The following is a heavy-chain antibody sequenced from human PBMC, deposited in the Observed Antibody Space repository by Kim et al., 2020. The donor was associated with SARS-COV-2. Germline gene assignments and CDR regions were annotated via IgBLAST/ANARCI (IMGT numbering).Heavy chain of an antibody. CDR3: ARDRYYYGSGAMRDY. J-gene: IGHJ4*02. D-gene: IGHD3-10*01. V-gene: IGHV1-18*04. CDR2: ISAYNGNT. Sequence: ASVKVSCKASGYTFTSYGISWVRQAPGQGLEWMGWISAYNGNTNYAQKLQGRVTMTTDTSTSTAYMELRSLRSDDTAVYYCARDRYYYGSGAMRDYWGQGTLVTVSS. CDR1: GYTFTSYG.